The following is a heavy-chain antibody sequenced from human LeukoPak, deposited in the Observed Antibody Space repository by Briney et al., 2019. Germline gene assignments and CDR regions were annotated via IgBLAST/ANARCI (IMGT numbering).Heavy chain of an antibody. CDR1: GDSISTSNSY. Sequence: SETLSLTCTVSGDSISTSNSYWSWIRQPPGKGLEWIGEINHSGSTNYNPSLKSRVTISVDTSKNQFSLKLSSVTAADTAVYYCARGPSGYHNTGGRGTLVTVSS. CDR2: INHSGST. V-gene: IGHV4-39*07. CDR3: ARGPSGYHNT. D-gene: IGHD5-12*01. J-gene: IGHJ4*02.